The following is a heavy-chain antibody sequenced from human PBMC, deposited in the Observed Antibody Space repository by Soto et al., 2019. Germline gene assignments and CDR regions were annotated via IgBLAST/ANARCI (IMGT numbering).Heavy chain of an antibody. Sequence: GGSLRLSCAASGFTFSSYSMNWVRQAPGKGLEWVSYISSTSSTIYYADSVKGRFTISRDNAKNSLYLQMNSLRAEDTAAYYCARAVYCSGGSCYGNDYWGRGTLVTVSS. D-gene: IGHD2-15*01. CDR2: ISSTSSTI. J-gene: IGHJ4*02. V-gene: IGHV3-48*01. CDR1: GFTFSSYS. CDR3: ARAVYCSGGSCYGNDY.